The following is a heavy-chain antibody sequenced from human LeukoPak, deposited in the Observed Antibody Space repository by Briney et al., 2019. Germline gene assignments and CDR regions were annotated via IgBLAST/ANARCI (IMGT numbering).Heavy chain of an antibody. CDR2: ISGSGGST. CDR3: AKDHGYYYDSSGYYY. J-gene: IGHJ4*02. D-gene: IGHD3-22*01. V-gene: IGHV3-23*01. CDR1: GFTFSSYA. Sequence: GGSLRLSCAASGFTFSSYAMSWVRQAPGKGLEWVSAISGSGGSTYYADSVKGRFTISRDNSKNTLYLQMNSLRAEDTAVYYCAKDHGYYYDSSGYYYWGQGTLVTVSS.